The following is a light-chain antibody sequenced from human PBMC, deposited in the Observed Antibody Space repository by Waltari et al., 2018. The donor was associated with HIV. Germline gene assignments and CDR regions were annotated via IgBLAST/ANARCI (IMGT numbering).Light chain of an antibody. CDR3: YSTDSSGNVV. J-gene: IGLJ2*01. CDR2: EDS. Sequence: SYELTQPPSVSVSPGQTARITCSGDALPKKYPYWYQQKSGQAPVLVIYEDSKRPPGIPERFSGSSSGTMATLTISGAQVEDEADYYCYSTDSSGNVVFGGGTKLTVL. V-gene: IGLV3-10*01. CDR1: ALPKKY.